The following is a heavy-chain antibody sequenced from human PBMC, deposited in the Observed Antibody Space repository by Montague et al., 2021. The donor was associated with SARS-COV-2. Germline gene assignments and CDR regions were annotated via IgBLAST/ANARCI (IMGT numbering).Heavy chain of an antibody. CDR2: IYASGGT. Sequence: SETLSLTCSVSGEPISGFFWNWIRQPAGKGLEWIGRIYASGGTDYNPSLESRVTMSVDTSKNQFSLKVSSATAADTAVYYCARDYGDYSYYYGLDVWGQGTTVTVSS. CDR3: ARDYGDYSYYYGLDV. D-gene: IGHD4-17*01. J-gene: IGHJ6*02. V-gene: IGHV4-4*07. CDR1: GEPISGFF.